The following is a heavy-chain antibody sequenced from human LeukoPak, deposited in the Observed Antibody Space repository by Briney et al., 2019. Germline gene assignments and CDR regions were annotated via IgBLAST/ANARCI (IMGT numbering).Heavy chain of an antibody. J-gene: IGHJ4*02. CDR3: AKSLRFFDWSPFDY. D-gene: IGHD3-9*01. CDR1: GFTFSTYA. CDR2: ISGNGGDT. V-gene: IGHV3-23*01. Sequence: GGSLRLSCAASGFTFSTYAMSWVRQAPGKGLEWVSGISGNGGDTHYADFVKGRFTISRDNSKNTLYLQMNSLRAEDTAEDTAVYYCAKSLRFFDWSPFDYWGQETLVTVSS.